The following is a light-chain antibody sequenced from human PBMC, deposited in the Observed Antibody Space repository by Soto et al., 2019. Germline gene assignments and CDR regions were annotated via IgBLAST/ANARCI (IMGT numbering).Light chain of an antibody. J-gene: IGKJ1*01. CDR2: KAS. CDR3: QQYGSSPGT. CDR1: QSISGW. V-gene: IGKV1-5*03. Sequence: DIQMTQSPSTLSASVGDRVTITCRASQSISGWLAWYQQKPGKAPKLLIYKASGLESGVPSRFSGSGYGTEFTLTISRLEPEDFAVYYCQQYGSSPGTFGQGTKVDIK.